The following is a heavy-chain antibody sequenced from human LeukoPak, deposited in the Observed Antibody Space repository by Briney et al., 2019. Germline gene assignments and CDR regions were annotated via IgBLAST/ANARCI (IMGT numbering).Heavy chain of an antibody. CDR2: IYTSGST. CDR3: ARGGITHDDSYYYMDV. D-gene: IGHD3-16*01. CDR1: GGSISSGSYY. Sequence: SETLSLTCTVSGGSISSGSYYWSWIRQPAGKGLEWIGRIYTSGSTNYNPSLKSRVTISVDTSKNQFSLKLSSVTAADTAVYYCARGGITHDDSYYYMDVWGKGTTVTVSS. V-gene: IGHV4-61*02. J-gene: IGHJ6*03.